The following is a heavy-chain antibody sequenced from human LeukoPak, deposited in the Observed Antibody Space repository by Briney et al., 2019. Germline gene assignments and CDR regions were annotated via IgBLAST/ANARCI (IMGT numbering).Heavy chain of an antibody. V-gene: IGHV1-69*13. D-gene: IGHD2-15*01. Sequence: SVKVSCKASGGTFSSYAISWVRQAPGQGLEWMGGIIPIFGTANYAQKFQGRVTITADESTSTAYMELSSLRSEDTAVYYCARAPYRSGGSCMALIMFDPWGQGTLVTVSS. CDR2: IIPIFGTA. J-gene: IGHJ5*02. CDR3: ARAPYRSGGSCMALIMFDP. CDR1: GGTFSSYA.